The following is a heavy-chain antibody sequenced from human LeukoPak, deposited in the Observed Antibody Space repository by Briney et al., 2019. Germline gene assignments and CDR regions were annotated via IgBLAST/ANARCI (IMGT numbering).Heavy chain of an antibody. Sequence: GGSLRLSCVTSGFRFSDYYMMWIRQAPGKGPEWVAHISSSAATTLYADSVKGRFTVSRDNAKNSLYLEMNSLRAEDTAVYYCARDRGSTVTTVGYWGQGTLVTVSS. J-gene: IGHJ4*02. CDR2: ISSSAATT. D-gene: IGHD4-17*01. CDR3: ARDRGSTVTTVGY. CDR1: GFRFSDYY. V-gene: IGHV3-11*04.